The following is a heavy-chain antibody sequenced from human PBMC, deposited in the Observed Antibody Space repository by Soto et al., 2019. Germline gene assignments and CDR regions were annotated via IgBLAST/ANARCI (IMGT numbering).Heavy chain of an antibody. J-gene: IGHJ4*02. D-gene: IGHD2-2*02. CDR2: IYYSGST. V-gene: IGHV4-31*03. Sequence: QVQLQESGPGLVTPSQTLSLTCTVSGDSITSGGYYWTWIRQPPGKGLEWIGYIYYSGSTYYKSSLKSRVIISIDPSRNQFSLTLTTVTASATAVYYCPSFNDRSEPAALLYWGQGSLVTVSS. CDR1: GDSITSGGYY. CDR3: PSFNDRSEPAALLY.